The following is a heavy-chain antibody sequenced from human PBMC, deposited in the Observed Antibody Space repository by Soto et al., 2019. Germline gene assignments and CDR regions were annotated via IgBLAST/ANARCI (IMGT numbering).Heavy chain of an antibody. CDR3: ARDARGYSYGSYYYYGMDV. Sequence: ASVKVSCKASGGTFSSYAISWARQDPGQGLEWMGGIIPIFGTANYAQMFQGRVTITADESTSTAYMELSSLRSEDTAVYYCARDARGYSYGSYYYYGMDVWGQGTTVTAP. CDR1: GGTFSSYA. J-gene: IGHJ6*02. CDR2: IIPIFGTA. V-gene: IGHV1-69*13. D-gene: IGHD5-18*01.